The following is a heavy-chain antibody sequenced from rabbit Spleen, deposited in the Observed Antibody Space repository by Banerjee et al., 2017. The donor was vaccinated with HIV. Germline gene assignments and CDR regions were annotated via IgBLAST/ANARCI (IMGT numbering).Heavy chain of an antibody. CDR3: ARDLVAIIGWNFGF. D-gene: IGHD1-1*01. V-gene: IGHV1S45*01. CDR1: GFSFSSSYW. Sequence: EESGGDLVKPEGSLTLTCTASGFSFSSSYWICWVRQAPGKGLEWIACINTITGKTVYATWAKGRFTISRASSTTVFLQMTSLTAADTATYFCARDLVAIIGWNFGFWGQGTLVTVS. J-gene: IGHJ3*01. CDR2: INTITGKT.